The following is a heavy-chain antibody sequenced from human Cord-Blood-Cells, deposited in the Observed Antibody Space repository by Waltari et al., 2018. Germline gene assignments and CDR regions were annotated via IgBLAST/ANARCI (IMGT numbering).Heavy chain of an antibody. CDR1: GGSFSGYY. V-gene: IGHV4-34*01. D-gene: IGHD3-10*01. CDR2: SNHSGST. Sequence: QVQLQQWGAGLLKPSETLSLTCAVYGGSFSGYYWSWIRQPPGKGLEWIGESNHSGSTNYTPSLKSRVTISVDTSKNQFSLKLSSVTAADTAVYYCARRGGITMVRGVIIPYFDYWGQGTLVTVSS. J-gene: IGHJ4*02. CDR3: ARRGGITMVRGVIIPYFDY.